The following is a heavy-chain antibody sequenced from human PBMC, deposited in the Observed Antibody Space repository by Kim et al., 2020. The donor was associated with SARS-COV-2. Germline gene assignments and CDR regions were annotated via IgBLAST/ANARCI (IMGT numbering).Heavy chain of an antibody. CDR2: ISASGGDT. CDR3: AKDREGATPYYYFDF. Sequence: GGSLRLSCAASGFTFSIYAMNWVRQAPGKGPEWVSSISASGGDTNYADSVKGRFTISRDNAKNTLYLEMISLRAEDTAVYYCAKDREGATPYYYFDFWGQGSLVTVSS. J-gene: IGHJ4*02. V-gene: IGHV3-23*01. D-gene: IGHD1-1*01. CDR1: GFTFSIYA.